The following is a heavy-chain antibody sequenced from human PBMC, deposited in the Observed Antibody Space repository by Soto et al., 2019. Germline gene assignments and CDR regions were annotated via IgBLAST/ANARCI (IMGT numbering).Heavy chain of an antibody. Sequence: GGSLRLSCAASGFISSSYDMHWVRQAPGKGLEWVSIIGAAGDTHYSGSVKGRFIISRENANNSLFLQMNTLRVGDTAVYYCARASSGYYYGMDVWGQGTTVTVSS. CDR3: ARASSGYYYGMDV. CDR1: GFISSSYD. D-gene: IGHD3-10*01. J-gene: IGHJ6*02. V-gene: IGHV3-13*01. CDR2: IGAAGDT.